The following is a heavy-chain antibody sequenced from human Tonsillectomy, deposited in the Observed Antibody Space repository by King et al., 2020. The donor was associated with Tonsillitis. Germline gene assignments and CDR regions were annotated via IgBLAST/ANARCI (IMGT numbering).Heavy chain of an antibody. V-gene: IGHV3-33*08. CDR1: GFIFSNYG. D-gene: IGHD3-22*01. Sequence: VQLVESGGGVVQPGRSLRLSCAASGFIFSNYGMHWVRQAPGKGLEWVAVIWYDGSNKFYADSVKGRFTISRDNSKNTLYLQMNSLRAEDTAVYYCARPLGSSGYRLDYWGQGTLVTVSS. CDR2: IWYDGSNK. J-gene: IGHJ4*02. CDR3: ARPLGSSGYRLDY.